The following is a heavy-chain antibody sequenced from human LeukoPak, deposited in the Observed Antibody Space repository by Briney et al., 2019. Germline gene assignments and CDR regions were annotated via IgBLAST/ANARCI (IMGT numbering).Heavy chain of an antibody. Sequence: GSLRLSCAASGFTFSNYAMHWVRQAPGKGLESVSSTSSNGGSTYYANSVKGRFTISRDNSKNTLYLQMGNLRPEDMAVYYCARRYYGSGSSFDYWGQGTLVTVSS. D-gene: IGHD3-10*01. J-gene: IGHJ4*02. CDR3: ARRYYGSGSSFDY. CDR2: TSSNGGST. V-gene: IGHV3-64*01. CDR1: GFTFSNYA.